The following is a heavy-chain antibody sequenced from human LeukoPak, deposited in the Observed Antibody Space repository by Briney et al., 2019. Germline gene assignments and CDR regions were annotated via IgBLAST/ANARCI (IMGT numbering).Heavy chain of an antibody. V-gene: IGHV3-30*04. CDR3: AKLDEYTNSSGDY. CDR1: GFTFSSYV. CDR2: ISYDGSNK. D-gene: IGHD6-6*01. Sequence: PGGSLRLSCAAFGFTFSSYVMHWVRQAPGKGLEWVAVISYDGSNKYYADSVKGRFTISRDNSKNTLYLQMNSLRAEDTAVYYCAKLDEYTNSSGDYWGQGTLVTVSS. J-gene: IGHJ4*02.